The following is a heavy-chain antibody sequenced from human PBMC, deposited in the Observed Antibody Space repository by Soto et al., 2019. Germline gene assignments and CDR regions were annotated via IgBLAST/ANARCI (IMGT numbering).Heavy chain of an antibody. CDR1: GYTFTSYG. D-gene: IGHD3-10*01. CDR3: AREARAMVRGVIVYYFDY. J-gene: IGHJ4*02. Sequence: QVQLVQSGAEVKKPGASVKVSCKASGYTFTSYGISWVRQAPGQGLEWMGWISAYNGNTNYAQKLQGRVTMTTDTSTSTAYMELRSLRSDDTAVYYWAREARAMVRGVIVYYFDYWGQGTLVTVSS. CDR2: ISAYNGNT. V-gene: IGHV1-18*01.